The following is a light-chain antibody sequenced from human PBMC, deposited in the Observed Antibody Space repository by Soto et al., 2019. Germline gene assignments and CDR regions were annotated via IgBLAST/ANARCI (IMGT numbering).Light chain of an antibody. CDR1: SSDVGGYNY. Sequence: QSALTQPASVSGSPGQSISISCTGTSSDVGGYNYVSWYQQHPGKAPKLMIYDVSNRPSGVSNRFSGSKSGNTASLTISGLQPEDEADYYCSSYTGTSTPYVFGTGTKLTVL. J-gene: IGLJ1*01. CDR2: DVS. V-gene: IGLV2-14*01. CDR3: SSYTGTSTPYV.